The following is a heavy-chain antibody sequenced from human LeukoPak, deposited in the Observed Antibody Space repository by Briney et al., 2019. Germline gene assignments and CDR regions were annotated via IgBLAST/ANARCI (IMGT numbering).Heavy chain of an antibody. D-gene: IGHD3-9*01. CDR3: ARNDILTANDY. J-gene: IGHJ4*02. CDR1: GYTFSGYY. V-gene: IGHV1-2*02. Sequence: ASVKVSCKCSGYTFSGYYLHWVRQAPGQGLEWMGWINPNSGGTNYAQKFQGRVTMTRDTSITTAYMELSRLTSDDTAVYYCARNDILTANDYWGQGTLVTVSS. CDR2: INPNSGGT.